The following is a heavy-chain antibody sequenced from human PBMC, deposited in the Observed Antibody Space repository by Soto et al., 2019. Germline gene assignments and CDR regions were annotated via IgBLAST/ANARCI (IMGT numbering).Heavy chain of an antibody. CDR2: IYYSGST. CDR1: GGSVSSGSYY. CDR3: ARDQITIFGVPLYYGMDV. J-gene: IGHJ6*02. V-gene: IGHV4-61*01. D-gene: IGHD3-3*01. Sequence: QVQLQESGPGLVKPSETLSLTCTVSGGSVSSGSYYWSWIRQPPGKGLEWIGYIYYSGSTNYNPSLKSRVTISVDTSKNPFFLKLISVTAADTAVYYCARDQITIFGVPLYYGMDVWGQGTTVTVSS.